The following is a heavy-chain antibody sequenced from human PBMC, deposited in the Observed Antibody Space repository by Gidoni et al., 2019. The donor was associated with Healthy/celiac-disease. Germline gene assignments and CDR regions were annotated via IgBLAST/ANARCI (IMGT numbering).Heavy chain of an antibody. CDR1: GFTFADYT. Sequence: EVQLVESGGVVVQPGGFLRLSCAASGFTFADYTMPWVRQAPGKGLEWVSLISWDGGSTYYADSVKGRFTISRDNSKNSLYLQMNSLRTEDTALYYCAKDIVATFGVGIDYWGQGTLVTVSS. J-gene: IGHJ4*02. CDR3: AKDIVATFGVGIDY. CDR2: ISWDGGST. V-gene: IGHV3-43*01. D-gene: IGHD3-16*01.